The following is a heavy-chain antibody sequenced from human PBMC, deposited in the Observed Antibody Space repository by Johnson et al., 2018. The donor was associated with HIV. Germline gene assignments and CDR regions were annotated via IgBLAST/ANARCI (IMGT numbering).Heavy chain of an antibody. J-gene: IGHJ3*02. V-gene: IGHV3-9*01. D-gene: IGHD2-21*02. CDR1: GFTFNNYG. CDR3: AKEIYGGGDWEDDAFDI. CDR2: ITWNSGSI. Sequence: VQLVESGGGVVRPGGSLRLSCAASGFTFNNYGMHWVRQAPGKGPEWVSGITWNSGSIGYADSVKGRFTLSRDNAKNSLYLQMKSLRAEDTALYYCAKEIYGGGDWEDDAFDIWGQGTMVTVSS.